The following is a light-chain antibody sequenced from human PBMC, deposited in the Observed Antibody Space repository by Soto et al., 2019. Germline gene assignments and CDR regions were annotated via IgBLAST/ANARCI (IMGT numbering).Light chain of an antibody. V-gene: IGKV3-20*01. J-gene: IGKJ5*01. Sequence: EIVLAHAPCTLSLSPGERGTLSCSGSQTVTSNYLAWHQQKPGQTPRLLIYGASRRATGIPDRFIGGGSETDFTLTISRLEPEDFAVYYCQQYGNSPITFGQGTRLEIK. CDR2: GAS. CDR1: QTVTSNY. CDR3: QQYGNSPIT.